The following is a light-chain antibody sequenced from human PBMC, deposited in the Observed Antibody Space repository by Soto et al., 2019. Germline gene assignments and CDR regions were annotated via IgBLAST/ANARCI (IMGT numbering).Light chain of an antibody. Sequence: SYELTQPLSVSVALGQTARITCGGNNIGSNNEHYDQQKPGQAPVLGIYRVSNRPSGIPERFSGSNSGNTATLAISRAQAEDEADYYCQVWDSSTARVFGGGTKLTVL. CDR1: NIGSNN. J-gene: IGLJ3*02. CDR3: QVWDSSTARV. CDR2: RVS. V-gene: IGLV3-9*01.